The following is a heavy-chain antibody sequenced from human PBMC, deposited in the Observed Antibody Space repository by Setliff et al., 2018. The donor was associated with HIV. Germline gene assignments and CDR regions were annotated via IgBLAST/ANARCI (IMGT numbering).Heavy chain of an antibody. CDR3: ASTGYSSGWSFDY. Sequence: TSETLSLTCAVSGYSISSGYYWGWIRQTPGKGLEWIGTLHHSGSTYYNPSLKSRVTISVDTSKNQFSLKLSSVTAADTAVYYCASTGYSSGWSFDYWGQGTLVTVSS. CDR2: LHHSGST. V-gene: IGHV4-38-2*01. CDR1: GYSISSGYY. D-gene: IGHD6-19*01. J-gene: IGHJ4*02.